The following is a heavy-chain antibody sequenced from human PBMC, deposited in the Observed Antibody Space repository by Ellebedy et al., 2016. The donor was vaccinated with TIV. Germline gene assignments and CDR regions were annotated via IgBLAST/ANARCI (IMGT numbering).Heavy chain of an antibody. Sequence: PGGSLTLSCAASGFIFSTYNMNWVRQAPGKGLAWVSSISSGGSNIHYADSVRGRFTISRDNAKNALYLQMDSLRDEDTAVYYWARARYSCSDSWVRSFDYWGQGTLVSVSS. CDR3: ARARYSCSDSWVRSFDY. V-gene: IGHV3-21*01. D-gene: IGHD5-12*01. CDR1: GFIFSTYN. J-gene: IGHJ4*02. CDR2: ISSGGSNI.